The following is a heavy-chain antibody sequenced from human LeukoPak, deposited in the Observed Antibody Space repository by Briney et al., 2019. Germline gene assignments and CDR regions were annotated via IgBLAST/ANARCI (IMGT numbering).Heavy chain of an antibody. Sequence: APVKVSFKASGYTFTGHFMHWVRQAPGQGLEWMGWINPNNGGTNFAQKFQGRVTLTRDTSISTMYMELSRLRSDDTAVYYCARDYYDSSGQGTFDIWGQGTMVTVSS. V-gene: IGHV1-2*02. D-gene: IGHD3-22*01. CDR1: GYTFTGHF. J-gene: IGHJ3*02. CDR2: INPNNGGT. CDR3: ARDYYDSSGQGTFDI.